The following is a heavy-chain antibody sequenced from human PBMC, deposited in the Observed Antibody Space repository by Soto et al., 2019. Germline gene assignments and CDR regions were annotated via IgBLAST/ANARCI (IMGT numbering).Heavy chain of an antibody. D-gene: IGHD3-22*01. V-gene: IGHV4-39*01. J-gene: IGHJ3*02. CDR1: GGCISSSSYY. Sequence: SETLSLTCTVSGGCISSSSYYWGWIRQPPGKGLEWIGSIYYSGSTYYNPSLKSRVTISVDTSKNQFSLKLSSVTAADTAVYYCVAYDSSGYDAFDIWGQGTMVT. CDR2: IYYSGST. CDR3: VAYDSSGYDAFDI.